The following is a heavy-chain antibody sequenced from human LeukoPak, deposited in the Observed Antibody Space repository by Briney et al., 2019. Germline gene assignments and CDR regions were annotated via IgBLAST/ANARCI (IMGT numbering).Heavy chain of an antibody. CDR1: GGSISSYY. D-gene: IGHD1-26*01. J-gene: IGHJ6*03. CDR3: ARDSRGKYSGSYFNYYYYMDV. CDR2: IYYSGST. V-gene: IGHV4-59*01. Sequence: SETLSLTCTVSGGSISSYYWSWIRQPPGKGLEWIGYIYYSGSTNYNPSLKSRVTISADTSKKQFSLKLRSVTAADTAVYYCARDSRGKYSGSYFNYYYYMDVWGKGTTVTVSS.